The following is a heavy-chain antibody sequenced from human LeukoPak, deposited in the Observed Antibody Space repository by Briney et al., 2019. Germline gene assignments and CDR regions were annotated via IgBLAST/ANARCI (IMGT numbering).Heavy chain of an antibody. J-gene: IGHJ4*02. CDR1: GLTFTNYA. CDR3: AKGWFGEFFDY. V-gene: IGHV3-23*01. D-gene: IGHD3-10*01. CDR2: TVGIGPDT. Sequence: GGSLRLSCAASGLTFTNYAMTWVRQAPGKGLEWVAATVGIGPDTYHADSVKGRFTISRDNSKNILYLQMNSLRDEDTAVYYCAKGWFGEFFDYWGQGTLVTVSS.